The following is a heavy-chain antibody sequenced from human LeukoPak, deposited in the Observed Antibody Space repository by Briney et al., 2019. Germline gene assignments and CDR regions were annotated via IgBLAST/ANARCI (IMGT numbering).Heavy chain of an antibody. Sequence: WVRQPPGKGLEWIGSIYYSGSTYYNPSLKSRVTISVDTSKNQFSLKLSSVTAADTAVYYCARSQWELLFDYMDVWGNGTTVTVSS. V-gene: IGHV4-39*07. J-gene: IGHJ6*03. CDR3: ARSQWELLFDYMDV. CDR2: IYYSGST. D-gene: IGHD1-26*01.